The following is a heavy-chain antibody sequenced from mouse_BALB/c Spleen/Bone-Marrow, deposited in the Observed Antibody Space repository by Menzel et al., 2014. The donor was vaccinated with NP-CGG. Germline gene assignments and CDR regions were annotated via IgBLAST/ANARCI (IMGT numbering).Heavy chain of an antibody. V-gene: IGHV5-6*02. J-gene: IGHJ2*01. D-gene: IGHD4-1*01. CDR3: AGRGTGTGSYYFDY. Sequence: EVMLVESGGDLVKPGGSLKLSCAASGFTFSNYGMSWVRQTPDKRLEWVATISSVGSYTYYPDSVKGRFTISRDNAKNTLFLQMSSLKSEDTAMYYCAGRGTGTGSYYFDYWGQGTTLTVSS. CDR1: GFTFSNYG. CDR2: ISSVGSYT.